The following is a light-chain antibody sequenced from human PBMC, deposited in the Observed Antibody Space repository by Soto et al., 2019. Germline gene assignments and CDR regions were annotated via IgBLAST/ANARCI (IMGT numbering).Light chain of an antibody. CDR1: QDINKY. V-gene: IGKV1-39*01. Sequence: DIQMTQSPSSLSAAVGDRVTITCRASQDINKYLNWYHQTPGKAPKLLIFSTSTLYSGVPSRFSGSRSGTDFTLTISSLQPEDFATYYCQQSYSSPYTFAQGTKVEIK. J-gene: IGKJ2*01. CDR3: QQSYSSPYT. CDR2: STS.